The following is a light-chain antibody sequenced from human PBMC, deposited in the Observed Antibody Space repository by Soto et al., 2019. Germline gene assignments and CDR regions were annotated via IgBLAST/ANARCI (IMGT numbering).Light chain of an antibody. V-gene: IGKV1-5*01. Sequence: DIQMTQSPSSLSASVGDRVTITCRASQGISRWLAWYQKKPGKAPNLLIYDASSLGTGVPSRFSGSGSGTVFALTISSLQPEDFATYYCQKHDGVPLFGPGTKVEIE. CDR1: QGISRW. CDR3: QKHDGVPL. CDR2: DAS. J-gene: IGKJ3*01.